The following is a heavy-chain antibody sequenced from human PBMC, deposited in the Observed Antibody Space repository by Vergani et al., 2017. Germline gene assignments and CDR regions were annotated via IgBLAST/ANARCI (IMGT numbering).Heavy chain of an antibody. D-gene: IGHD2-15*01. Sequence: QVQLQASGPGLVKPSETLSLTCTISGYSINSDYCWGWIRQPPGKGLEWIGSIFHSGNTFYNPSLKSRVTISIDTSKNQFSLKLTSVTAADTALYYCTRHWAVVAANNWFDPWGQGTLVTVSS. V-gene: IGHV4-38-2*02. CDR1: GYSINSDYC. CDR2: IFHSGNT. J-gene: IGHJ5*02. CDR3: TRHWAVVAANNWFDP.